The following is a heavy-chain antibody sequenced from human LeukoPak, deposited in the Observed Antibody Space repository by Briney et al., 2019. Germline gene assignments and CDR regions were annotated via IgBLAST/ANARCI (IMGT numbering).Heavy chain of an antibody. V-gene: IGHV1-58*01. CDR1: GFTFTSSA. Sequence: GTSVKVSCKASGFTFTSSAVQWVRQARGQRLEWIGWIVVGSGNTNYAQKFQERVTITRDMSTSTAYMELSSLRSEDTAVYYCAAEGLGEHWLVIDYWGQGTLVTVSS. J-gene: IGHJ4*02. CDR2: IVVGSGNT. CDR3: AAEGLGEHWLVIDY. D-gene: IGHD6-19*01.